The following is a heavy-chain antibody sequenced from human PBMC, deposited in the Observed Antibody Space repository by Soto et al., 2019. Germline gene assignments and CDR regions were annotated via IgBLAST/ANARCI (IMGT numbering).Heavy chain of an antibody. Sequence: ASVKVSCKASGYTFTNYYIHWVRQAPGQRLEWMGIINASNGNTNYSQKFQGRVTITRDTSASTAYMELSSLRSEDTAVYYCARLGKSSTKVRPTGYYYYYMDVWGKGTTVTVSS. D-gene: IGHD2-2*01. CDR3: ARLGKSSTKVRPTGYYYYYMDV. CDR1: GYTFTNYY. J-gene: IGHJ6*03. CDR2: INASNGNT. V-gene: IGHV1-3*01.